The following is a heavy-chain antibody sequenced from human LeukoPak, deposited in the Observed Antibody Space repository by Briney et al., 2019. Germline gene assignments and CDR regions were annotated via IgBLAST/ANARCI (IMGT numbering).Heavy chain of an antibody. D-gene: IGHD6-19*01. J-gene: IGHJ4*02. CDR2: IYTSGST. V-gene: IGHV4-4*07. Sequence: PSETLSLTCTVSGGSISSYYWSWIRQPAGKGLEWIGRIYTSGSTNYNPSLKSRVTMSVDTSKNQFSLKLSSVTAADTAVYYCARVYSYSSXXXYFDYWGQGTLVTVS. CDR1: GGSISSYY. CDR3: ARVYSYSSXXXYFDY.